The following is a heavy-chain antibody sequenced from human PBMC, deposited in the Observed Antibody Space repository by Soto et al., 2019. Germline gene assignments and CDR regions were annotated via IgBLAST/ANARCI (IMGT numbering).Heavy chain of an antibody. CDR2: IYYSGST. J-gene: IGHJ6*02. CDR1: GGSISSGGYY. Sequence: PSETLSLTCTVSGGSISSGGYYWSWIRQHPGKGLEWIGYIYYSGSTYYNPSLKSRVTISVDTSKNQFSLKLSSVTAADTAVYYCARDQGGGMVRGTNYYYGMDVWGQGTTVTVYS. V-gene: IGHV4-31*03. D-gene: IGHD3-10*01. CDR3: ARDQGGGMVRGTNYYYGMDV.